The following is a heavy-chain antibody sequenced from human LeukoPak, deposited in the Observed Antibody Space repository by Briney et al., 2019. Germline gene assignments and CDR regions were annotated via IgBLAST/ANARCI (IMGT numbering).Heavy chain of an antibody. D-gene: IGHD1-1*01. CDR2: INPNSGGT. J-gene: IGHJ4*02. V-gene: IGHV1-2*02. Sequence: GASVKVSCKASGYTFTGYYMHWVRQAPGQGLEWMGWINPNSGGTNYAQKFQGRVTMTRDTSISTAYMELSRLRSDDTAVYYCARNPRAQTEKGNLDYWGQGTLVTVSS. CDR1: GYTFTGYY. CDR3: ARNPRAQTEKGNLDY.